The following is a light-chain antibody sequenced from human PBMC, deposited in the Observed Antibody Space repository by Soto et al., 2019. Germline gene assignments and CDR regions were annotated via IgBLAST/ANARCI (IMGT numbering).Light chain of an antibody. V-gene: IGKV1-5*01. J-gene: IGKJ2*01. CDR1: QSVSDS. Sequence: DIQMTQSPSTLSASVGDTVTITCRASQSVSDSLAWYQVKPGEAPKLLIFDVSNLETGVPSRFSGSGSGTEFSLTIRGLQPDDFANYYCQQYDYSRTFGQGTKVEIK. CDR2: DVS. CDR3: QQYDYSRT.